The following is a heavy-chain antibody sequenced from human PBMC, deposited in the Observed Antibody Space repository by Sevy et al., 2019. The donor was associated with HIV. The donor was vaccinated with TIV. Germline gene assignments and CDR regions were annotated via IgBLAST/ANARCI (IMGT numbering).Heavy chain of an antibody. CDR3: ARDRDIVVVPAAMGY. V-gene: IGHV3-21*01. CDR2: ISSSSSYI. Sequence: GGSLRLSCAASGFTFSSYSMNWVRQAPGKGLEWVSSISSSSSYIYYADLLKGRFTVSGDNAKNSLYLQMNSLGAEDTAVYYCARDRDIVVVPAAMGYWGQGTLVTVSS. CDR1: GFTFSSYS. J-gene: IGHJ4*02. D-gene: IGHD2-2*01.